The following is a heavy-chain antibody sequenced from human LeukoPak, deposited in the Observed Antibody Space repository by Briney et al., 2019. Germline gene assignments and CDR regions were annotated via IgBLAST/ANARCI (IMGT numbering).Heavy chain of an antibody. V-gene: IGHV3-7*01. CDR2: IKYDGSEK. J-gene: IGHJ5*02. D-gene: IGHD5-12*01. CDR3: ARGGYGAPDA. CDR1: GFTFSNFW. Sequence: PGGSLRLSCAASGFTFSNFWMSWVRQAPGKGLEWVANIKYDGSEKYYVDSVKGRFTISRDNAMNSLYLQMNNLRDEDTAFYFCARGGYGAPDAWGQGTLVTVSS.